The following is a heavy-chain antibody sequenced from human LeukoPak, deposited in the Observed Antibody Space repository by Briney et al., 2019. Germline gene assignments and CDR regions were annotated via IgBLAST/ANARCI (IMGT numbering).Heavy chain of an antibody. Sequence: GGSLRLSCAASGFTFSSFSMNWVRQAPGKGLEWVSSISSTSTYIYYADSLRGRFTISRDNAKNSLYLQMSSLRAEDTAVYYCAREMGYMVRGVLPSDYWGQGTQVTVSS. CDR3: AREMGYMVRGVLPSDY. CDR2: ISSTSTYI. CDR1: GFTFSSFS. V-gene: IGHV3-21*01. D-gene: IGHD3-10*01. J-gene: IGHJ4*02.